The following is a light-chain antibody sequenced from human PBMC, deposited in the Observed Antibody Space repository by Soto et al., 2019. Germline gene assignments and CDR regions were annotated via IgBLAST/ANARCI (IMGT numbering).Light chain of an antibody. V-gene: IGLV1-47*01. CDR1: ISNIGGNY. Sequence: QSVLTQTPSASGTPGQRVTISCSGSISNIGGNYVYWYQQLPGTAPKLLISRSIQRPTGVPGRFSGSKSGTSASLAISGLRPDDEAVYYCATWDDNLSSPLFGGGTKVTVL. J-gene: IGLJ3*02. CDR2: RSI. CDR3: ATWDDNLSSPL.